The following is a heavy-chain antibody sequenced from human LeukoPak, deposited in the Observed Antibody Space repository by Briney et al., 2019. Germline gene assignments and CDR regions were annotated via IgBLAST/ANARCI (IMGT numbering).Heavy chain of an antibody. Sequence: GSLRLSCAASGFTFSDYYMSWIRQAPGKGLEWVSCISSSSSYTNYADSVKGRFTISRDNAKNSLYLQMNSPRAEDTAVYYCASMGGRLRYFDWLLPFDYWGQGTLVTVSS. D-gene: IGHD3-9*01. CDR2: ISSSSSYT. J-gene: IGHJ4*02. CDR1: GFTFSDYY. V-gene: IGHV3-11*06. CDR3: ASMGGRLRYFDWLLPFDY.